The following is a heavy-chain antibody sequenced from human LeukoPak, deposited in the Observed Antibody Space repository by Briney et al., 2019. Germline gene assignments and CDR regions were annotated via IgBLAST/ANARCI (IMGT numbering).Heavy chain of an antibody. CDR2: ISGSGGST. D-gene: IGHD3-22*01. J-gene: IGHJ4*02. CDR1: GFTFSSYA. CDR3: AKDEGYDSSGYYGY. Sequence: GRSLRLSCAASGFTFSSYAMSWVRQAPGKGLEWVSAISGSGGSTYYADSVKGRFTISRDNSKNTLYLQMNSLRAEDTAVYYCAKDEGYDSSGYYGYWGQGTLVTVSS. V-gene: IGHV3-23*01.